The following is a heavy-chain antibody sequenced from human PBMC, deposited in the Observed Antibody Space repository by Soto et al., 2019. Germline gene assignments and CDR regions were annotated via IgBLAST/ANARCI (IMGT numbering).Heavy chain of an antibody. CDR1: GGSCSGYY. CDR2: INHSGST. V-gene: IGHV4-34*01. Sequence: SETLSLTCAFYGGSCSGYYWSWIRQPPGKGLEWIGEINHSGSTNYNPSLKSRVTISVDTSKNQFSLKLSSVTAADTAVYYCARGRYSSSSRSVFDYWGQGTLVTVSS. J-gene: IGHJ4*02. CDR3: ARGRYSSSSRSVFDY. D-gene: IGHD6-6*01.